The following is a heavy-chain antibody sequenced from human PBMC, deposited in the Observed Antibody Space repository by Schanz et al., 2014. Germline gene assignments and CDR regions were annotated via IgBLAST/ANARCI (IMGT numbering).Heavy chain of an antibody. Sequence: QAQLVESGGGVVQPGRPLRLSCVASGFTFSSYDVFWVRQAPGKGLVWVAILWHDGSKKYYADSVKGRFTVSRANSKNTLYLQLNSLRAEDTAVYCCARDFHGYGPHLDYWGQGSLVTVSS. CDR1: GFTFSSYD. D-gene: IGHD5-12*01. J-gene: IGHJ4*02. V-gene: IGHV3-33*01. CDR2: LWHDGSKK. CDR3: ARDFHGYGPHLDY.